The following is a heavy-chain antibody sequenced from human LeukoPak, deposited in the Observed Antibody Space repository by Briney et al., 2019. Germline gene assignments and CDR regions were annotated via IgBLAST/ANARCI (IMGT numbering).Heavy chain of an antibody. V-gene: IGHV1-18*01. Sequence: ASVKVSCKASGYTFTNYGVSWVRQAPGQGLEWMGWISAYNGNKDYAKKFQGRVTMTTDTSTSTAYMELRSLKSDDTAVYYCARVEAYCSRTSCHDYWGLGTLVTVSS. D-gene: IGHD2-2*01. CDR1: GYTFTNYG. CDR2: ISAYNGNK. J-gene: IGHJ4*02. CDR3: ARVEAYCSRTSCHDY.